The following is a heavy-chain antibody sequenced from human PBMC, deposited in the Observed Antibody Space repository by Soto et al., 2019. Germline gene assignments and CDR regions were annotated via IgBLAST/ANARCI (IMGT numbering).Heavy chain of an antibody. CDR2: IYWDDSK. V-gene: IGHV2-5*02. D-gene: IGHD3-9*01. CDR3: AHKGAEDWPLDY. Sequence: QITLKESGPTLVRPTQTLTLTCAFSGFSLSTIGVGVGWIRQPPGKALEWLAVIYWDDSKHSSPSLRSRLTITKATSKNQVVLTITNMDPMDTGTYYSAHKGAEDWPLDYWGQGTLVTVSS. CDR1: GFSLSTIGVG. J-gene: IGHJ4*02.